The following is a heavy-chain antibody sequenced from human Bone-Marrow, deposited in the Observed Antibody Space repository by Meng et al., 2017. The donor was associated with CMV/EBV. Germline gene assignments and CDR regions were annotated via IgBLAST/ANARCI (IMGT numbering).Heavy chain of an antibody. D-gene: IGHD6-6*01. J-gene: IGHJ4*02. Sequence: SEALSLTCTVPGGSISSSSYYWGWIRQPPGKGLEWIGSIYYSGSTYYNPSLKSRVTISVDTSKNQFSLKLSSVTAADTAVYYCATNSQSIAARRNWYYFDYWGQGTLVTVSS. CDR2: IYYSGST. CDR3: ATNSQSIAARRNWYYFDY. V-gene: IGHV4-39*01. CDR1: GGSISSSSYY.